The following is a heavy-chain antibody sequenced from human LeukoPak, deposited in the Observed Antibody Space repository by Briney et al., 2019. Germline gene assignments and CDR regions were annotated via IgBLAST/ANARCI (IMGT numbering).Heavy chain of an antibody. V-gene: IGHV3-7*01. D-gene: IGHD2-2*01. Sequence: GGSLRLSCAASGFTSGNYWMSWVRQAPGKGLEWVANIKVDGSDKNYVDSVKGRFTISRDNAKNSLYLQMNSLRAEDTAVYYCARDSWRVLDYWGQGTLVTVSS. CDR2: IKVDGSDK. J-gene: IGHJ4*02. CDR3: ARDSWRVLDY. CDR1: GFTSGNYW.